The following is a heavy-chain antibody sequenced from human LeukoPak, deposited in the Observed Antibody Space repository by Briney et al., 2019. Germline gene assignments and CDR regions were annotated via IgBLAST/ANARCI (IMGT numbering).Heavy chain of an antibody. CDR3: VRHVARAFDI. V-gene: IGHV4-39*01. Sequence: SETLSLTCTVSGDSIRSSPYYWGWVRQPPGKGLEWIGSIYYIGSTHYNPSLKSRVTISIDTSKNQLSLKLSSVTAADTAVYSCVRHVARAFDIWGQGTKVTVSS. CDR2: IYYIGST. CDR1: GDSIRSSPYY. J-gene: IGHJ3*02.